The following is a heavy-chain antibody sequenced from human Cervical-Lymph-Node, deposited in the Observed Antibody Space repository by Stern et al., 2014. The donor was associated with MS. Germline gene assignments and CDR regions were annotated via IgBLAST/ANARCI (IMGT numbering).Heavy chain of an antibody. V-gene: IGHV4-4*02. CDR2: IYHSGAS. CDR1: GGSVSSTNW. Sequence: HVQLQESGPGLVKPSGTLSLTCAVSGGSVSSTNWWSWVRQSPGKGLEWIGNIYHSGASNYRPSLRSRVSISLDNSKNPLSLHLTSVTAADTAVYYCARERQQYCNSEGCSYWYFDLWGRGTLVTVSS. D-gene: IGHD2/OR15-2a*01. CDR3: ARERQQYCNSEGCSYWYFDL. J-gene: IGHJ2*01.